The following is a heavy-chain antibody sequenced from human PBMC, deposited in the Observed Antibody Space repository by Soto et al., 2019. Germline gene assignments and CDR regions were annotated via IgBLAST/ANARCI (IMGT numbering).Heavy chain of an antibody. CDR1: GYTFTGYY. Sequence: QVQLVQSGAEVKKPGASVKVSCKASGYTFTGYYMHWVRQAPGQGLEWMGWINPNSGGTNYAQKFQGWVTMTRDTAISPAYMELSRRRSDDTAVYYCARGGFEYGATVTDSPDAFDIWGQGTMVTVSS. J-gene: IGHJ3*02. CDR3: ARGGFEYGATVTDSPDAFDI. D-gene: IGHD4-17*01. V-gene: IGHV1-2*04. CDR2: INPNSGGT.